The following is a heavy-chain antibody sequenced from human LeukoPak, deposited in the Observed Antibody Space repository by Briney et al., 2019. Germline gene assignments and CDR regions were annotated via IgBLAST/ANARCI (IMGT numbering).Heavy chain of an antibody. CDR3: ARDLGILTGFDY. CDR1: GFTFSSYE. D-gene: IGHD3-16*01. J-gene: IGHJ4*02. V-gene: IGHV3-48*03. CDR2: ISSSVSTI. Sequence: RAGGSLRLSCAASGFTFSSYEMNWVRQAPGKGLEWVSYISSSVSTIYYADSVKGRFTISRDNAKNSLYLQMNSLRAEDTAVYYCARDLGILTGFDYWGQGTLVTVSS.